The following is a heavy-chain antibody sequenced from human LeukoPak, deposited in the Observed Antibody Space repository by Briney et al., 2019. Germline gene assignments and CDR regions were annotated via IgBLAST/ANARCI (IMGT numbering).Heavy chain of an antibody. Sequence: SETLSLTCTVSGGSISSSSYYWGWIRQPPGKGLEWIGRIYYSGSTYYNPYLKSRFTISVETAKNKFSLKLSSVTAADTAVYYCARIGGLLLWFGELLSKPHYFDYWGQGTLVTVSS. CDR1: GGSISSSSYY. V-gene: IGHV4-39*01. CDR3: ARIGGLLLWFGELLSKPHYFDY. D-gene: IGHD3-10*01. J-gene: IGHJ4*02. CDR2: IYYSGST.